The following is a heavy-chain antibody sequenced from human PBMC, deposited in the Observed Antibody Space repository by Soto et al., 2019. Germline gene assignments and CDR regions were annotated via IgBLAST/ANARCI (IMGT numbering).Heavy chain of an antibody. CDR1: GYTFTNYG. J-gene: IGHJ4*02. D-gene: IGHD3-10*01. Sequence: ASVKVSCKASGYTFTNYGISWMRQAPGQGLEWMGWISHWGKTSYAQKLQGRVTMTTDTSASTAFMELRSLRSDDTAMYFCARDLDGSGSYYTDYWGQGTLVTVSS. CDR3: ARDLDGSGSYYTDY. V-gene: IGHV1-18*01. CDR2: ISHWGKT.